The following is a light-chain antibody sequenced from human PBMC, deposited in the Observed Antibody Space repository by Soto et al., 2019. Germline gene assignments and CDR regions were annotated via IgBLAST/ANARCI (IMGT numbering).Light chain of an antibody. CDR2: DVS. Sequence: QSVLTQPASVSGSPGQSITISCTGTSSDVGGYNYVSWYQQHPGKAPKLMIYDVSNRPSGVSNRVSGSQSGNPASLTISGLQAEDEADYYCSSYPSSSTLVVFGGGTKLTV. V-gene: IGLV2-14*01. CDR1: SSDVGGYNY. CDR3: SSYPSSSTLVV. J-gene: IGLJ2*01.